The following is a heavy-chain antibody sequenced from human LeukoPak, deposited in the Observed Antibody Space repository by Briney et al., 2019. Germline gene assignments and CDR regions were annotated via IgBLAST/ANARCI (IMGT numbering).Heavy chain of an antibody. D-gene: IGHD5-18*01. CDR2: IYSGGST. Sequence: GGSLRLSCAASGFTVSSSYMSWVRQAPGKGLELVSVIYSGGSTYYADSVKGRFTISRDNSKNTLYLQMNSLRAEDTAVYYCARSGDVDTAMVAFDYWGQGTLVTVSS. V-gene: IGHV3-66*01. J-gene: IGHJ4*02. CDR3: ARSGDVDTAMVAFDY. CDR1: GFTVSSSY.